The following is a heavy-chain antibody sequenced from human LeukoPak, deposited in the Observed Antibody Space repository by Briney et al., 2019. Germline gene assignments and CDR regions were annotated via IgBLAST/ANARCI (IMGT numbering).Heavy chain of an antibody. D-gene: IGHD6-19*01. Sequence: GGSLRLSCAASGFTFSSYVMHWVRQAPGKGLEYVSAISGNGGSTYYANSVKGRFTIYRDNSENTLYLLMGSLRAEDTAVYYCARRVTSACYDYWGQGTLVTVSS. CDR3: ARRVTSACYDY. J-gene: IGHJ4*02. CDR1: GFTFSSYV. CDR2: ISGNGGST. V-gene: IGHV3-64*01.